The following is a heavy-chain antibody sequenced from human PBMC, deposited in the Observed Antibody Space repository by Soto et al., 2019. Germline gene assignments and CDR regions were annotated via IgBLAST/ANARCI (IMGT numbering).Heavy chain of an antibody. D-gene: IGHD4-4*01. CDR2: IRPDGTET. V-gene: IGHV3-7*03. CDR1: GFTFTDFY. Sequence: EVQLVQSGGGLVQPGGSLRLSCVGSGFTFTDFYMNWVRQAPGKGLEWVANIRPDGTETNYVESVRGRFTTSRDNAKNSLFLQMNSLRAYDTALYYCAVWGGHDYNYWGQGILVTVSS. CDR3: AVWGGHDYNY. J-gene: IGHJ1*01.